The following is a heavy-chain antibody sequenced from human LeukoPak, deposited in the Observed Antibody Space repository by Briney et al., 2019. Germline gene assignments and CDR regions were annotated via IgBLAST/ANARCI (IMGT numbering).Heavy chain of an antibody. V-gene: IGHV4-39*01. CDR3: ASRTPNNYYGSGSYSALFDY. CDR1: GGSISSSSYY. J-gene: IGHJ4*02. D-gene: IGHD3-10*01. Sequence: SETLSLTCTVSGGSISSSSYYWGWIRQPQGKGLEWIGSIYYSGSTYYNPSLKSRVTISVDTSKNQFSLKLSSVIAADTAVYYCASRTPNNYYGSGSYSALFDYWGQGTLVTVSS. CDR2: IYYSGST.